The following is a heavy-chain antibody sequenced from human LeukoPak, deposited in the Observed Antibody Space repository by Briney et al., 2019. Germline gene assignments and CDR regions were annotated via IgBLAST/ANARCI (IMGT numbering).Heavy chain of an antibody. CDR2: ISTSGNSI. CDR3: ARDLSSGWHYFDY. D-gene: IGHD6-19*01. CDR1: GFTFSSYE. Sequence: GGSLRLSCAASGFTFSSYEMNWVRQAPGKGLEWVSYISTSGNSIYYADSVEGRFTISRDNAKNSLYLQMNSLRAEDTAVYYCARDLSSGWHYFDYWGQGTLVTVS. J-gene: IGHJ4*02. V-gene: IGHV3-48*03.